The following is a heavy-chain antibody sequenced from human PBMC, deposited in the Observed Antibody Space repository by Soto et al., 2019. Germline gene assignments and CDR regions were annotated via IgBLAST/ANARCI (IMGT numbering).Heavy chain of an antibody. V-gene: IGHV1-18*01. CDR1: GYTFTRYG. Sequence: QVQLVQSGAEVKNPGASVKVSCKASGYTFTRYGIGWARQAPGQGLEWTGWINTYNGNTNYAQNVQGRVTLTTDTSTSTADMELRSLRSNATAIYYCAMVDVYVTPSPQDVWGQGTTVIVSS. CDR3: AMVDVYVTPSPQDV. J-gene: IGHJ6*02. D-gene: IGHD3-16*01. CDR2: INTYNGNT.